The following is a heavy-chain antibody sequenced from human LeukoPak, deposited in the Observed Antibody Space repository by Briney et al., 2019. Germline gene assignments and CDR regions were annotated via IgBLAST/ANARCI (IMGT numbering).Heavy chain of an antibody. Sequence: GGSPRLSCAVAGITVSSNYMSWVRQAPGKGLEWVSVIYSGGSTYYAGSVKGRFTISRDRSKNTLYLQMSSLRVEDTAVYYCAIIHSYGHAWGQGTLVAVSS. V-gene: IGHV3-66*01. CDR2: IYSGGST. CDR3: AIIHSYGHA. D-gene: IGHD5-18*01. J-gene: IGHJ5*02. CDR1: GITVSSNY.